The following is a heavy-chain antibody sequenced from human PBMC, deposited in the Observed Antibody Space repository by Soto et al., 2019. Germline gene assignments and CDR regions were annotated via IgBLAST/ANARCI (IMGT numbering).Heavy chain of an antibody. J-gene: IGHJ4*02. Sequence: GGSLRLSCAASGFTFSAAGMDWVRQAPGKGLEWVSYINGNSVNIYYADSVKGRFTISRDNAKNLLYLQMNNLRAEDTAVYYCATLVRHHFANWGLGTLVTVSS. V-gene: IGHV3-48*01. D-gene: IGHD3-10*01. CDR2: INGNSVNI. CDR1: GFTFSAAG. CDR3: ATLVRHHFAN.